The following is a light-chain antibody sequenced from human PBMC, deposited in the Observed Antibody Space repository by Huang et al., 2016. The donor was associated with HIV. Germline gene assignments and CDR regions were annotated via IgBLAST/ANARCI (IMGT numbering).Light chain of an antibody. J-gene: IGKJ3*01. CDR3: HQRSMWPPT. CDR1: QNISDY. CDR2: DAS. V-gene: IGKV3-11*01. Sequence: EIVLTQSPATLSLPLGERATLSCRAIQNISDYFAWSQQKPSQAPRLLIYDASNRAPGIPPRFSGGGSGTDFTLTISSLAPGDFAVYYCHQRSMWPPTFGPGTTVEIK.